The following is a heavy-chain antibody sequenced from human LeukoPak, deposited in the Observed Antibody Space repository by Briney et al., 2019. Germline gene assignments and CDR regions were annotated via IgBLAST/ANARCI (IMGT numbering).Heavy chain of an antibody. V-gene: IGHV4-38-2*02. CDR2: IYHSGSN. Sequence: SETLSLTCTVSGYSISSGYYWGWIRQPPGKGLEWIGSIYHSGSNYYNPSLKSRVTISVDTSKNQFSLKLNSVTAADTAVYYCARRGYSLLHNWFDPWGQGTLVTVSS. D-gene: IGHD6-13*01. CDR1: GYSISSGYY. J-gene: IGHJ5*02. CDR3: ARRGYSLLHNWFDP.